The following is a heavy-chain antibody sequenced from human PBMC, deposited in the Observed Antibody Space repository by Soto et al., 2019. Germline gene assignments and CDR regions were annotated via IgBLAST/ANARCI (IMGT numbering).Heavy chain of an antibody. CDR2: TCRDGRDK. CDR3: ARDAGSGIYYYYYGMDV. CDR1: GFNLSDSG. V-gene: IGHV3-30*02. J-gene: IGHJ6*02. D-gene: IGHD1-26*01. Sequence: GGSLRLSCAASGFNLSDSGIHWVRQAPGKGLEWVPTTCRDGRDKYYADSVRGRLTISRDNSNNTLSLQMYSLRAEDTAVYYCARDAGSGIYYYYYGMDVWGQGTTVTVSS.